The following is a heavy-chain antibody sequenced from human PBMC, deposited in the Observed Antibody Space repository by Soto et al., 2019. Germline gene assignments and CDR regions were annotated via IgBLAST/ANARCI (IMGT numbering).Heavy chain of an antibody. V-gene: IGHV3-48*03. Sequence: VPLVESGGGLVQPGGSLRLSCAASGFTFSSYEMNWVRQAPGKGLEWVSYISSSGSTIYYADSVKGRFTISRDNAKNSLYLQMNSLRAEDTAVYYCARGSIVVVITRGGWFDPWGQGTLVTVSS. CDR1: GFTFSSYE. CDR2: ISSSGSTI. CDR3: ARGSIVVVITRGGWFDP. J-gene: IGHJ5*02. D-gene: IGHD3-22*01.